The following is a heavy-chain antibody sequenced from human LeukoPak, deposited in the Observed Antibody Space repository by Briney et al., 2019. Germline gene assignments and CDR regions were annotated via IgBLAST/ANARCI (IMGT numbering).Heavy chain of an antibody. J-gene: IGHJ4*02. CDR1: GFTFDNYG. Sequence: GSLRLSCAASGFTFDNYGLNWVRQAPGKGLEWVSCINWNGGSTGYADSVKGRFTISRDNAKNSLYLQMNSLRAEDTALYYCARGTLKAAATDFDYWGQGTLVTVSS. CDR2: INWNGGST. CDR3: ARGTLKAAATDFDY. D-gene: IGHD6-13*01. V-gene: IGHV3-20*04.